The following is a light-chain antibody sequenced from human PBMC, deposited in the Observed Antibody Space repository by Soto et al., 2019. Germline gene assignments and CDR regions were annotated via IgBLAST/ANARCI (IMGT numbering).Light chain of an antibody. Sequence: VMTQSPVTLSVSPGERATLSCRASQSVYGSLAWYQQKPGQAPRLLIHGASNRATDIPARFSGSGSGTEFSLTINGLQSDDFAVYYCQQYKYWPLTFGGGTKVDIK. CDR2: GAS. CDR3: QQYKYWPLT. V-gene: IGKV3-15*01. J-gene: IGKJ4*01. CDR1: QSVYGS.